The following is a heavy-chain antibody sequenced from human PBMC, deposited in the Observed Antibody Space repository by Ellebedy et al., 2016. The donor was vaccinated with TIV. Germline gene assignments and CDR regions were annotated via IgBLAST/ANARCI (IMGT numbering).Heavy chain of an antibody. D-gene: IGHD2-15*01. CDR2: IHHTGTT. Sequence: SETLSLXXDVSGGSISTSSYYWAWIRQSPGKGLEWIGSIHHTGTTHYSPALRGRLTISMDTSKNQFSLKVTSVTAADTALYYCARQLGSQNPAMHVWGQGTTVTVSS. V-gene: IGHV4-39*01. CDR1: GGSISTSSYY. CDR3: ARQLGSQNPAMHV. J-gene: IGHJ6*02.